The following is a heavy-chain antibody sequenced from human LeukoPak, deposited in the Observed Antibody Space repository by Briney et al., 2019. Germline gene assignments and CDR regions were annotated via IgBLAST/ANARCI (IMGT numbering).Heavy chain of an antibody. Sequence: GGSLRLSCAASGFTFSNFGMHWVRQTPGKGLEWVAFIRFDGTSEFYADSVKARFTISRDNSQNTVSLQLNNLRIEDTALYYCATTALSDPSGHYYYMDVWGKGTTVTVSS. CDR1: GFTFSNFG. V-gene: IGHV3-30*02. D-gene: IGHD3-3*01. CDR3: ATTALSDPSGHYYYMDV. CDR2: IRFDGTSE. J-gene: IGHJ6*03.